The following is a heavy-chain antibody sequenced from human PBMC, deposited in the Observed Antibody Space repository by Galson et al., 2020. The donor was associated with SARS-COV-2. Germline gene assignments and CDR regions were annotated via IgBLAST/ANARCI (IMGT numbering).Heavy chain of an antibody. CDR2: ISSDGSSK. CDR3: ARDLPGDDRFGSGPLGY. D-gene: IGHD3-3*01. CDR1: GFTFSDYA. V-gene: IGHV3-30*04. J-gene: IGHJ4*02. Sequence: QLGESLKISCAATGFTFSDYAMHWVRQAPGKGLEWVAVISSDGSSKYYADSVKGRFTISRDNSKDTLYLQMHSLRTDETAVFYCARDLPGDDRFGSGPLGYWGQGTLVTVSS.